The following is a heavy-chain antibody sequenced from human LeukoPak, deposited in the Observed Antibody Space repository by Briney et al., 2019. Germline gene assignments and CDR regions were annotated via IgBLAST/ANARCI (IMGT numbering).Heavy chain of an antibody. V-gene: IGHV4-39*07. CDR1: GGSISSSSYY. J-gene: IGHJ5*02. CDR3: ARGRSHSSGWPYNWFGP. D-gene: IGHD6-19*01. Sequence: SETLSLTCTVSGGSISSSSYYWGWIRQPPGKGLEWIGSIYYSGSTYYNPSLKSRVTISVDTSKNQFSLKLSSVTAADTAVYYCARGRSHSSGWPYNWFGPWGQGTLVTVSS. CDR2: IYYSGST.